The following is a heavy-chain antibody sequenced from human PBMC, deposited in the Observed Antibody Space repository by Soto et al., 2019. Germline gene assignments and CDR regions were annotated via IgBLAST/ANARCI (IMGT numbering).Heavy chain of an antibody. CDR1: GFSLTTSGVG. D-gene: IGHD3-3*01. Sequence: QITLNESGPTPVNPRQTLTLTCTFSGFSLTTSGVGVGWIRRSPGKAPEGLALIYWDDDKRYSPSLKSSLTITKDTTNNQVVLTMADLHPAYTATYYCAHRVLRTVFGLVTTTAIYFDFWGQGTPVAVSS. J-gene: IGHJ4*02. V-gene: IGHV2-5*02. CDR2: IYWDDDK. CDR3: AHRVLRTVFGLVTTTAIYFDF.